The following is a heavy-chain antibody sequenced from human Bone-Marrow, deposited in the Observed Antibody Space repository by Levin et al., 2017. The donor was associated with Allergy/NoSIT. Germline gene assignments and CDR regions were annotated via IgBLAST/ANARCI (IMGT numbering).Heavy chain of an antibody. Sequence: ASVKVSCKTSGYTFNTYDINWVRQAAGQGLEWMGWMNPSTGYTGYSPKFQDRVTMTRDTSISTAYMELSNLTSEDTAMYYCARDYELTMFDFWGQGTLVTVSS. CDR1: GYTFNTYD. CDR2: MNPSTGYT. D-gene: IGHD4-17*01. J-gene: IGHJ4*02. V-gene: IGHV1-8*01. CDR3: ARDYELTMFDF.